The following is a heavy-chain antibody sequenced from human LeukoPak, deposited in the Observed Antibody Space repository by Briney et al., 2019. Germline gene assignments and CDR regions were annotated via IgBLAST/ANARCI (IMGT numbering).Heavy chain of an antibody. Sequence: PGGSLRLSCAASGFNFATYAMSWVRQAPGKGPEWISSINRNSGTSYYADSVKGRFTVSRDNSKSTLYLQMHGLGAEDTAIYYCAKHFWTGGGHWKDVFDSWGQGTLVTVSS. CDR1: GFNFATYA. D-gene: IGHD3/OR15-3a*01. J-gene: IGHJ4*02. CDR2: INRNSGTS. V-gene: IGHV3-23*01. CDR3: AKHFWTGGGHWKDVFDS.